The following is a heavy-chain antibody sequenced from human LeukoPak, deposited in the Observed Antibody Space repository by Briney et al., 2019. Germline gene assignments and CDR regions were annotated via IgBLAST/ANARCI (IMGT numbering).Heavy chain of an antibody. CDR1: GGSFSGYY. CDR2: INHSGST. CDR3: ARGGNLYCSSTSCYGNWFDP. J-gene: IGHJ5*02. V-gene: IGHV4-34*01. D-gene: IGHD2-2*01. Sequence: SETLSLTCAVYGGSFSGYYWSWIRQPPGKGLEWIGEINHSGSTNYNPSLKSRVTISVDTSKNQFSLKLSSVTAADTAVYYCARGGNLYCSSTSCYGNWFDPWGQGTLVTVSS.